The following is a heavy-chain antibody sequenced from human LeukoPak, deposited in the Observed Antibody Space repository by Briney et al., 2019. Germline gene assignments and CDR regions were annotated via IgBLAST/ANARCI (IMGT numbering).Heavy chain of an antibody. CDR3: ARRDYYYGMDV. V-gene: IGHV4-59*08. J-gene: IGHJ6*02. CDR1: GGSISSHY. CDR2: IYYSGST. Sequence: KPSETLSLTCTVSGGSISSHYWSWIRQPPGKGLEWIGYIYYSGSTNYNPSLKSRVTISVDTSKNQFSLKLSSVTAADTAVYYCARRDYYYGMDVWGQGTTVTVSS.